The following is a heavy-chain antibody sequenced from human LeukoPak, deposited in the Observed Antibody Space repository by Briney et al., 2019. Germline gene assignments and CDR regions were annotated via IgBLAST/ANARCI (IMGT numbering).Heavy chain of an antibody. J-gene: IGHJ5*02. CDR2: IWYDGSNK. Sequence: GGSQSLFCVASGYTLSRCHMHWARQAPGKGLEWVAVIWYDGSNKYYADSVKDRFTISRDNYKKRRYQRRNSLRAEDSAVYYCARAFDPWGQGTLVTVSS. V-gene: IGHV3-33*08. CDR3: ARAFDP. CDR1: GYTLSRCH.